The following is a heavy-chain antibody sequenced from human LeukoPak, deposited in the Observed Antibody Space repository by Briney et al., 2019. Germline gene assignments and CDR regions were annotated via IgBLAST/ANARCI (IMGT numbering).Heavy chain of an antibody. CDR2: ISAYNGNT. CDR1: GYSFPSYG. CDR3: ARGVGRLSGSYPNYYMDV. V-gene: IGHV1-18*01. D-gene: IGHD1-26*01. Sequence: ASVKVFCKASGYSFPSYGISWMRQAPGQGLEWMGWISAYNGNTKYAQKLQGRVTMTTDTSTTTAYMELRSLRSDDTAVYYCARGVGRLSGSYPNYYMDVWGKGTTVTVSS. J-gene: IGHJ6*03.